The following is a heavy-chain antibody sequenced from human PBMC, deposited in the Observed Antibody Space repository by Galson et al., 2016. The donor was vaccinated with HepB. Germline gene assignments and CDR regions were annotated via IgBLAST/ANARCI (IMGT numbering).Heavy chain of an antibody. D-gene: IGHD4-17*01. J-gene: IGHJ4*02. Sequence: SETLSLTCAVSGDSIRSYYWTWIRQPPGKGLEWIGYIYYSGSTSYNPSLKSRVSISGDTSKNQFSLKLSSVTAADTAVYYCARHEDYGDLLDHWGQGTLVTVAS. CDR1: GDSIRSYY. CDR2: IYYSGST. V-gene: IGHV4-59*08. CDR3: ARHEDYGDLLDH.